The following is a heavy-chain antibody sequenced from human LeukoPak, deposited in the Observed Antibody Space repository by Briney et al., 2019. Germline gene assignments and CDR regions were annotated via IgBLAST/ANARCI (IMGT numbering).Heavy chain of an antibody. V-gene: IGHV4-59*01. J-gene: IGHJ6*03. CDR2: IYYSGST. Sequence: SETLSLTCTVSGGSISSYYWSWIRQPPGKGLEWIGYIYYSGSTNYNPSLKSRVTISVDTSKNQFSLKLSSVTAADTAVYYCARGKQGINANYYYYMDVWGKGTTVTVSS. CDR1: GGSISSYY. D-gene: IGHD6-13*01. CDR3: ARGKQGINANYYYYMDV.